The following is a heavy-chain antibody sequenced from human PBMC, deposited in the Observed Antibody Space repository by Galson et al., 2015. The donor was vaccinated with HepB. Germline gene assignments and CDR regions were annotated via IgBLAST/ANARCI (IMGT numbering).Heavy chain of an antibody. Sequence: PALVKPTQTLTLTCTFSGFSLSTSGVGVGWIRQPPGKALEWLALIYWDDDKRYSPSLKSRLTITKDTSKNQVVLTMTNMDPVDTATYYCAHTLIAAAGTPKAYYFDYWGQGTLVTASS. CDR3: AHTLIAAAGTPKAYYFDY. J-gene: IGHJ4*02. V-gene: IGHV2-5*02. CDR2: IYWDDDK. CDR1: GFSLSTSGVG. D-gene: IGHD6-13*01.